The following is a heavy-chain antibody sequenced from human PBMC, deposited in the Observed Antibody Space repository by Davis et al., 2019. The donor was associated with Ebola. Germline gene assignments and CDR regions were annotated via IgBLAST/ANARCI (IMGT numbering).Heavy chain of an antibody. CDR1: GGSVSSGAYY. Sequence: SETLSLTCTVSGGSVSSGAYYWTWIRQSPGKGLEWIDCIYYDGDTKYNPSLKSRVSISADTSKNQFSLRLRSVTSADTAVYYCAKGPTSDAFVYWGQGTLVTVSS. V-gene: IGHV4-61*08. CDR3: AKGPTSDAFVY. CDR2: IYYDGDT. J-gene: IGHJ4*02. D-gene: IGHD3-16*01.